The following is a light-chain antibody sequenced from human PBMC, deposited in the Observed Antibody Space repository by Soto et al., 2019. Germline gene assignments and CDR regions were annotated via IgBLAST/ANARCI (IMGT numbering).Light chain of an antibody. Sequence: EIVMTQSPATLSLSPGERATLSCRASQSVGKYLVWYQQKPGQAPRLLIYDASNRATGIPARFSGSGSGTDFTLTISSLEPEDFAVYYCQQRSNWPLTFGGGTKVDI. CDR1: QSVGKY. J-gene: IGKJ4*01. CDR3: QQRSNWPLT. V-gene: IGKV3-11*01. CDR2: DAS.